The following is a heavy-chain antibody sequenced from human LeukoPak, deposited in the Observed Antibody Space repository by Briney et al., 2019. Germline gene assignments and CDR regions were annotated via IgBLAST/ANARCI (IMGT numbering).Heavy chain of an antibody. CDR2: IYHSGST. CDR3: GRYVVATIGTYYYYGMDV. D-gene: IGHD5-12*01. Sequence: SGTLSLTCAVSGGSISSSNWWSWVRQPPGKGLEWIGEIYHSGSTNYNPSLKSRVTISVDKSKNQFSLQLSSVTAADTAVYYCGRYVVATIGTYYYYGMDVWGKGTTVTVSS. V-gene: IGHV4-4*02. CDR1: GGSISSSNW. J-gene: IGHJ6*04.